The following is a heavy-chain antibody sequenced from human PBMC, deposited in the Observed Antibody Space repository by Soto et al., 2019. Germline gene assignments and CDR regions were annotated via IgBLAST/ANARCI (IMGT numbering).Heavy chain of an antibody. CDR1: GFTFSSYG. CDR3: ARGVSGVVANFDY. CDR2: IWYDGSNK. J-gene: IGHJ4*02. Sequence: PGGSLRLSCAASGFTFSSYGMHWVRQAPGKGLEWVAVIWYDGSNKYYADSVKGRFTISRDNSKNTLYLQMNSLRAEDTAVYYCARGVSGVVANFDYWGQGTLVTSPQ. D-gene: IGHD2-15*01. V-gene: IGHV3-33*01.